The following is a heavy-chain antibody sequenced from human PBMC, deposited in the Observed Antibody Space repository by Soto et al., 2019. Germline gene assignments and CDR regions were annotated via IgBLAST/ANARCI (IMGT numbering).Heavy chain of an antibody. D-gene: IGHD6-19*01. Sequence: SETLSLTCAVSSGSISSSNWWSWVRQPPGKGLEWIGEIYHSGSTNYNPSLKSRVTISVDKSKNQFSLKLSSVTAADTAVYYCARTGYSSGWYWIFDYWGQGTLVTVSS. J-gene: IGHJ4*02. V-gene: IGHV4-4*02. CDR3: ARTGYSSGWYWIFDY. CDR2: IYHSGST. CDR1: SGSISSSNW.